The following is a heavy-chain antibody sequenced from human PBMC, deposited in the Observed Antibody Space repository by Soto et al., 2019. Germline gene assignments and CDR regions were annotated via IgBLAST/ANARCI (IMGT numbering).Heavy chain of an antibody. Sequence: QVQLQQWGAGLLKPSETLSLTCAVYGGSFSGYYWSWIRQPPGKGLEWIGEINHSGSTNYNPSLKSRVTISVDTSKNQFSLKLSSVTAADTAVYYCARDPHYDYIWGSIDDYWGQGTLVTVSS. J-gene: IGHJ4*02. CDR1: GGSFSGYY. D-gene: IGHD3-16*01. V-gene: IGHV4-34*01. CDR2: INHSGST. CDR3: ARDPHYDYIWGSIDDY.